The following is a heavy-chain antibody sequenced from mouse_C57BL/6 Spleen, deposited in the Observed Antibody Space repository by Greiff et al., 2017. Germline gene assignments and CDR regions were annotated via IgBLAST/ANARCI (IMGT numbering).Heavy chain of an antibody. Sequence: EVQLQESGPELVKPGASVKISCKASGYSFTGYYMNWVKQSPEKSLEWIGEINPSTGGTTYNQKFKAKATLTVDKSSSTAYMQLESLTSEDSAVYYCASVYDYDSAYWGQGTLVTVSA. CDR1: GYSFTGYY. D-gene: IGHD2-4*01. CDR2: INPSTGGT. J-gene: IGHJ3*01. CDR3: ASVYDYDSAY. V-gene: IGHV1-42*01.